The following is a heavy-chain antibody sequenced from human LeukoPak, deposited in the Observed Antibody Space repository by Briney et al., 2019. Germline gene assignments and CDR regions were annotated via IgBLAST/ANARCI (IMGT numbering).Heavy chain of an antibody. CDR2: IYYSGNT. D-gene: IGHD1-26*01. V-gene: IGHV4-39*07. J-gene: IGHJ3*02. CDR3: ARLWMEWELPPDAFDI. Sequence: SETLSLTCTVSGGSISSSSYYWGWIRQPPGKGLEWIGNIYYSGNTYYSPSLKSRVTISVDTSKNQFSLNLSSVTAADTAVYYCARLWMEWELPPDAFDIWGQGTMVTVSS. CDR1: GGSISSSSYY.